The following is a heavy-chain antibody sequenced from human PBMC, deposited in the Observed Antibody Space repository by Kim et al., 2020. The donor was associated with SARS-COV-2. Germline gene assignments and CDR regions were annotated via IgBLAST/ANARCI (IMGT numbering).Heavy chain of an antibody. CDR1: GGSFSAYY. J-gene: IGHJ4*02. V-gene: IGHV4-34*01. D-gene: IGHD2-15*01. CDR3: ARQGLLLLDS. CDR2: INHRRNA. Sequence: SETLSLTCAVSGGSFSAYYCTWIRQAPGKGLEWIGEINHRRNANYNSSLKSRVTMSVDTSTNQFSLNLTSVTAADTAVYYCARQGLLLLDSWGQGTLFT.